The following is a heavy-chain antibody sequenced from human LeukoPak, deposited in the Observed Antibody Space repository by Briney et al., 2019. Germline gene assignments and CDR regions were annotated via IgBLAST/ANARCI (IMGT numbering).Heavy chain of an antibody. D-gene: IGHD2-21*02. Sequence: QPGGSLRLSCAASEFIFSNYWMHWVRQAPGKGLVWVSRFNSDGSGTSYADSVKGRFTISRDNTKNTLYLQMNSLSAEDTAVYYCARGTPPAYCGGDCYYTFDIWGQGTMVTVSS. CDR1: EFIFSNYW. CDR3: ARGTPPAYCGGDCYYTFDI. V-gene: IGHV3-74*01. J-gene: IGHJ3*02. CDR2: FNSDGSGT.